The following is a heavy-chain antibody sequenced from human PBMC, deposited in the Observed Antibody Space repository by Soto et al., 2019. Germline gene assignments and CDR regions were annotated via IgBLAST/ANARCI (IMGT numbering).Heavy chain of an antibody. J-gene: IGHJ6*02. V-gene: IGHV4-39*01. CDR2: IYYSGST. D-gene: IGHD5-18*01. CDR3: SCIFSGGYGYGFYYYGMDV. CDR1: GGSISSSSYY. Sequence: PSETLSLTCTVSGGSISSSSYYWGWIRQPPGKGLELIGIIYYSGSTYYNPSLKSRVTISVDTSKNQFSLKLSFVTAADTAVYYCSCIFSGGYGYGFYYYGMDVWGQGTTVTVSS.